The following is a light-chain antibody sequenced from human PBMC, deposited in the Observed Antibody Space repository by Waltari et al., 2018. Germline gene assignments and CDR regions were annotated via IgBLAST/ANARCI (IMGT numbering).Light chain of an antibody. CDR3: QQYNDWYS. V-gene: IGKV3-15*01. J-gene: IGKJ2*03. Sequence: VLPQSPATLSVSPGEEVTLSCRASQSVANNLAWYHVRPGQAPRLVIYDASTRASGSPARFSGSGSGTEFTITSSGLQSEDCALYYCQQYNDWYSFGQGTKLEI. CDR1: QSVANN. CDR2: DAS.